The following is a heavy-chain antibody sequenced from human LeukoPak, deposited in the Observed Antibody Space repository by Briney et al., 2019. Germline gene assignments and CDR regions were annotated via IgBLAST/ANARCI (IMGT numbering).Heavy chain of an antibody. J-gene: IGHJ5*02. CDR3: ARRYYYDSSVTNWFDP. V-gene: IGHV1-8*03. Sequence: PEASVKVSCKASGYTFTSYDINWVRQATGQGLEWMGWMNPNSGNTGYTQKFQGRVTITRNTSISTAYMELSSLRSEDTAVYYCARRYYYDSSVTNWFDPWGQGTLVTVSS. CDR1: GYTFTSYD. D-gene: IGHD3-22*01. CDR2: MNPNSGNT.